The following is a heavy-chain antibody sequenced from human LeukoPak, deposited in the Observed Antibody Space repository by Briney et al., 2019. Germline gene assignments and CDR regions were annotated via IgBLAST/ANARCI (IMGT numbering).Heavy chain of an antibody. Sequence: SSETLSLTCTVSGGSISDNYWTWIRQPPGKGLEWIGYMYYSGSTNYNPSFKSRVIISVDTSKNQFSLKVSSVTAADTAVYYCARLHDYGGKNFDLWGRGTLVTVSS. CDR1: GGSISDNY. D-gene: IGHD4-23*01. CDR2: MYYSGST. J-gene: IGHJ2*01. V-gene: IGHV4-59*01. CDR3: ARLHDYGGKNFDL.